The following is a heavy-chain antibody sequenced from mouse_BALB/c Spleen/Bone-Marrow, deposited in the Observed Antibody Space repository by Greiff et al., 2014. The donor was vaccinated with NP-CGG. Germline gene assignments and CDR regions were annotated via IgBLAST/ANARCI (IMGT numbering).Heavy chain of an antibody. Sequence: VQLKESGPDLVKPSQSLSLTCTVTGYSITSGYSWHWIRQFPGNKLEWMGYIPYSGSTNYNPSLKSRISITRDTSKNQFFLQLNSVTAEDTAKYYCARREGNHAAWFAYWGQGTLVTVSA. D-gene: IGHD2-1*01. CDR2: IPYSGST. CDR3: ARREGNHAAWFAY. V-gene: IGHV3-1*02. J-gene: IGHJ3*01. CDR1: GYSITSGYS.